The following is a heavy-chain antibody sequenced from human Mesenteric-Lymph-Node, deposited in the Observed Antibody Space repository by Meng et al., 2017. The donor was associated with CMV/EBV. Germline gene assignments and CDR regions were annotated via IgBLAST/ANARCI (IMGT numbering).Heavy chain of an antibody. Sequence: GGSLRLSCAASGFTFSSYSMNWVRQAPGKGLEWVAVISSDSNEFYADSVKGRFTISRDNSKNTLYLQMNSLTADDTAIYYCARTDYWGQGTLVTVSS. V-gene: IGHV3-30*03. J-gene: IGHJ4*02. CDR2: ISSDSNE. CDR1: GFTFSSYS. CDR3: ARTDY.